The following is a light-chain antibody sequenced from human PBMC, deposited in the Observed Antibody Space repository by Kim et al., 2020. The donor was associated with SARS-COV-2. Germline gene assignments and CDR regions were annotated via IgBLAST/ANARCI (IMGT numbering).Light chain of an antibody. CDR3: HHYGSSPYT. Sequence: EIVLTQSPGTLSLSPGDRATLSCRASQIVSSSYLAWYQQKPGQAPRLLIYGASSRATGIPDRFSGSGSGTDFTLTVSRLEPEDFAVYYCHHYGSSPYTFGQGTKLEI. CDR1: QIVSSSY. V-gene: IGKV3-20*01. J-gene: IGKJ2*01. CDR2: GAS.